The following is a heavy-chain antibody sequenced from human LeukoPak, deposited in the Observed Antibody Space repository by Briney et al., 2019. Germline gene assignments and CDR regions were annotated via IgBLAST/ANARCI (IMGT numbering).Heavy chain of an antibody. CDR3: ARGYDTDAYHNNWFDP. Sequence: SETLSLTCSVSGGSISSYYWSWIRQSPGKGLEWIGYIYYSGTTNYNPSLKSRVTISVDTSRQQFSLKLSSVTAADTAVYYCARGYDTDAYHNNWFDPWGQGTLVTVSS. D-gene: IGHD3-3*01. V-gene: IGHV4-59*08. CDR2: IYYSGTT. J-gene: IGHJ5*02. CDR1: GGSISSYY.